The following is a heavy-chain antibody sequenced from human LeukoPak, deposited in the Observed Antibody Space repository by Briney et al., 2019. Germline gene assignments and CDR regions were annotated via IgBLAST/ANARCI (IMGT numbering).Heavy chain of an antibody. CDR1: GGSISSYY. J-gene: IGHJ4*02. CDR2: IYYSGST. D-gene: IGHD6-19*01. Sequence: NTSETLSLTCTVSGGSISSYYWSWIRQPPGKGLEWIGYIYYSGSTNYNPSLKSRVTISVGTSKNQFSLKLSSVTAADTAVYYCARVIAVAGRAFDYWGQGTLVTVSS. V-gene: IGHV4-59*01. CDR3: ARVIAVAGRAFDY.